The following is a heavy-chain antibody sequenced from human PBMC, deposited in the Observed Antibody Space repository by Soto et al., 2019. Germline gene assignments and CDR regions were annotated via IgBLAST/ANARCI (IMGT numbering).Heavy chain of an antibody. J-gene: IGHJ2*01. V-gene: IGHV3-7*01. D-gene: IGHD4-17*01. CDR3: ARDGRLYDYGDYEPNPPFMDYWYFDL. CDR1: GFTFSSYW. CDR2: IKQDGSEK. Sequence: GGSLRLSCAASGFTFSSYWMSWVRQAPGKGLEWVANIKQDGSEKYYVDSVKGRFTISRDNAKNSLYLQMNSLRAEDTAVYYCARDGRLYDYGDYEPNPPFMDYWYFDLWGRGTLVTVSS.